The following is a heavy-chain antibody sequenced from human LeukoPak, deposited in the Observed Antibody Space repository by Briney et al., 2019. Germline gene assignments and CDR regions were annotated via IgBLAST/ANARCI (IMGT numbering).Heavy chain of an antibody. CDR1: GFTFSSYA. V-gene: IGHV3-23*01. Sequence: GGSLRLSCAASGFTFSSYAMSWVRQAPGRGLEWVSAISGSGVSTYYADAVKGRFTISRDIFKNTLYLQVNSLRAEDTAVYYCARDLRGLVSWFDPWGQGTLVAVSS. D-gene: IGHD4-17*01. CDR2: ISGSGVST. J-gene: IGHJ5*02. CDR3: ARDLRGLVSWFDP.